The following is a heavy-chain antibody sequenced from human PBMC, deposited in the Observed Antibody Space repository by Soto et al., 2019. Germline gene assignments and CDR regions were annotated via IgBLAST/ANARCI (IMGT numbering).Heavy chain of an antibody. V-gene: IGHV4-59*01. J-gene: IGHJ3*02. CDR1: GRSIRSYY. CDR2: IYYSGST. CDR3: TRVWGGAFDI. Sequence: QVQLQASGPGLVKPSETLSLTCTVSGRSIRSYYWSWIPQPPGKGLEWIGYIYYSGSTNYNPSLRSRVTISVDTSMNHFSLKLGSVTAGETAVYWCTRVWGGAFDIWGQGTMVTVSS. D-gene: IGHD3-10*01.